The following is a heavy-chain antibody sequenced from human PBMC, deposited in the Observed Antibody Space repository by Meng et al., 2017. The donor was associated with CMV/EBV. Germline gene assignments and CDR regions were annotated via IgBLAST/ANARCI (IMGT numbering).Heavy chain of an antibody. V-gene: IGHV4-34*01. CDR1: GGSFSGYY. J-gene: IGHJ4*02. CDR2: INHSGST. CDR3: ARGRSGYCSGGSCYSDY. Sequence: SETLSLTCAVNGGSFSGYYWSWIRQPPGKGLEWIGEINHSGSTNYNPSLKSRVTISVDTSKNQFSLKLSSVTAADTAVYYCARGRSGYCSGGSCYSDYWGQGTLVTVSS. D-gene: IGHD2-15*01.